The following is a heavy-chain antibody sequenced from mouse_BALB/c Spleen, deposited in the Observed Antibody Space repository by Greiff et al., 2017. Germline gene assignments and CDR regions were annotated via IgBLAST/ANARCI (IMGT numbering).Heavy chain of an antibody. CDR1: GYAFTNYL. CDR3: ARGFYGNYGAMDY. J-gene: IGHJ4*01. CDR2: INPGSGGT. D-gene: IGHD2-1*01. V-gene: IGHV1-54*01. Sequence: QVQLQQSGAELVRPGTSVKVSCKASGYAFTNYLIEWVKQRPGQGLEWIGVINPGSGGTNYNEKFKGKATLTADKSSSTAYMQLSSLTSDDSAVYFCARGFYGNYGAMDYWGQGTSVTVSS.